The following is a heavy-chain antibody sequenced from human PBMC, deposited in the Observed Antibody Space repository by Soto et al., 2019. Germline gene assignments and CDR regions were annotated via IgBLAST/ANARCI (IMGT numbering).Heavy chain of an antibody. CDR3: VKTTPTFYYET. Sequence: GGSLRLSCSASGFTFSSFAMHWVRRAPGRGLEYVAAIIASGGTTYYADSVKDRFTISRDNSKNTLFLEMNSLRPEDTAVYYCVKTTPTFYYETWGRGTLVTVSS. CDR2: IIASGGTT. CDR1: GFTFSSFA. D-gene: IGHD3-16*01. V-gene: IGHV3-64D*08. J-gene: IGHJ5*02.